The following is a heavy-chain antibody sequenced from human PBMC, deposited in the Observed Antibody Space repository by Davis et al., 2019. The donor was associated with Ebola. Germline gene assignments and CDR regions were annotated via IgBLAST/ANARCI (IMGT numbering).Heavy chain of an antibody. V-gene: IGHV1-69*06. CDR3: ASYSKSLYYYYYGLDL. Sequence: SVKVSCKVAGGTLISYAVTWVRQAPGQRLVWFGWLISPFGTINFAQKFQGRISITADKSTNTGFMELTSLRSEDTAMYFCASYSKSLYYYYYGLDLWGQGTSVTVSS. J-gene: IGHJ6*02. CDR2: LISPFGTI. CDR1: GGTLISYA. D-gene: IGHD4-11*01.